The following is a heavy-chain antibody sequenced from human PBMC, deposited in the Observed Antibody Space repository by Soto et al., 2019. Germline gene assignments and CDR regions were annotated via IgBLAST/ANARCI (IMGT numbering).Heavy chain of an antibody. CDR2: ISYDGSNK. CDR1: GFTFSSYG. V-gene: IGHV3-30*18. J-gene: IGHJ6*02. CDR3: AKVMTYCSSTSCYSGYYYGMDV. D-gene: IGHD2-2*02. Sequence: LRLSCAASGFTFSSYGMHWVRQAPGKGLQWVAVISYDGSNKYYADSVKGRFTISRDNSKNTLYLQMNSLRAEDTAVYYCAKVMTYCSSTSCYSGYYYGMDVGGQGTTVTVSS.